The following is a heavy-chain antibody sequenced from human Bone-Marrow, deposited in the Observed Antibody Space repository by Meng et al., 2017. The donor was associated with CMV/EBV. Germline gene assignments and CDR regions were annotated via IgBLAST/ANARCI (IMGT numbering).Heavy chain of an antibody. J-gene: IGHJ6*02. CDR3: AGGKQQLATYYYYYGIDV. CDR1: GGTFSSYA. V-gene: IGHV1-69*10. CDR2: IIPILGIA. D-gene: IGHD6-13*01. Sequence: SVKVSCKASGGTFSSYAISWVRQAPGQGLEWMGGIIPILGIANYAQKFQGRVTITADKSTSTAYMELSSLRSEDTAVYYCAGGKQQLATYYYYYGIDVWGQGTTVTVSS.